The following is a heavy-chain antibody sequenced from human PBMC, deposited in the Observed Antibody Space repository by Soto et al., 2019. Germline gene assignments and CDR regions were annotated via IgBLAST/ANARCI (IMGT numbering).Heavy chain of an antibody. V-gene: IGHV1-2*02. CDR2: INPNSGGT. Sequence: ASVKVSCKASGYTFTCYCMDWVRHAPGEGVEWMGWINPNSGGTNYAQKFHGTVTLTRDTSIMTAYMELSGLRSDDTAIYYCARGRLDFDGRGYYPFDSWGQGTLVTVSS. CDR1: GYTFTCYC. D-gene: IGHD3-22*01. CDR3: ARGRLDFDGRGYYPFDS. J-gene: IGHJ4*02.